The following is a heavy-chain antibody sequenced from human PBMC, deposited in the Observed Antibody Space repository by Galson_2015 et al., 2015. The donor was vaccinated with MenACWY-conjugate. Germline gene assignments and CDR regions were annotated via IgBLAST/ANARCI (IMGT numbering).Heavy chain of an antibody. Sequence: SLRLSCAASGFNFRTFSMIWVRQAPGKGLEWVSVISESGTTTYYADSLKGRFTISRDNSKNTLYLQMNSLRVEDTAVYYCAKDFIWFPGCWGQCSLVTVSS. CDR2: ISESGTTT. CDR1: GFNFRTFS. D-gene: IGHD3-10*01. V-gene: IGHV3-23*01. CDR3: AKDFIWFPGC. J-gene: IGHJ1*01.